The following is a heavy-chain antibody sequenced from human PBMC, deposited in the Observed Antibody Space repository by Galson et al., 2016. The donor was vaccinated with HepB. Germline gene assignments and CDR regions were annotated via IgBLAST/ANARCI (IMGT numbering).Heavy chain of an antibody. CDR1: GFTFSNYW. J-gene: IGHJ3*02. D-gene: IGHD4-17*01. CDR3: ARESPTTAGAFDI. V-gene: IGHV3-7*01. CDR2: INQDGSPK. Sequence: SLRLSCAASGFTFSNYWMSWVRQAPGKGLEWVANINQDGSPKSYADSVKGRFTVSRDNAKNSLYLQMNSLRAEDTAVYYCARESPTTAGAFDIWGQGTMVTVSS.